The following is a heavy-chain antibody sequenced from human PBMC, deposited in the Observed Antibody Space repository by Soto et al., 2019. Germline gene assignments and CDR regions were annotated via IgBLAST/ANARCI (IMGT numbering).Heavy chain of an antibody. J-gene: IGHJ4*01. V-gene: IGHV6-1*01. CDR3: ARGNRITGTTDFDY. D-gene: IGHD1-7*01. Sequence: SQTLSLTCAISGDSVSSNSAAWNWIRQSPSRGLEWLGRTYYRSKWYNDYAVSVKSRITINPDTSKNQFSLQLNSVTPDDTAVYYCARGNRITGTTDFDYWGHGTLVTVSS. CDR2: TYYRSKWYN. CDR1: GDSVSSNSAA.